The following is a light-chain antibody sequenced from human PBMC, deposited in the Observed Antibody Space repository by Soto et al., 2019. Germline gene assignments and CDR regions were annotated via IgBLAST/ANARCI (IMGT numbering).Light chain of an antibody. J-gene: IGKJ5*01. V-gene: IGKV3-11*01. CDR2: EAS. Sequence: VLKKSASAMSLYAGERATLYYRAGQSVSSYVAWYQQKPGQAPRLLIYEASNRATGIPARLSGSGSGTDFSLPMSSLEPEVLSVYYCQPRIKLSQAISFGQGTRLEIK. CDR3: QPRIKLSQAIS. CDR1: QSVSSY.